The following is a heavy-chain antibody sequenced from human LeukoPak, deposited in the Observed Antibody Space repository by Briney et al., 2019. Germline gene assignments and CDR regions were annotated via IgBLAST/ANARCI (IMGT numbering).Heavy chain of an antibody. V-gene: IGHV4-34*01. CDR1: GGSFSGYY. CDR3: ARPVAFDI. J-gene: IGHJ3*02. CDR2: INHSGST. Sequence: SETLSLTCAVYGGSFSGYYWSWIRQPPGKGLEWIGEINHSGSTNYNPSLKSRVTISVDTSKNQFSLKLSSVTAADTAVYYCARPVAFDIWGQGTMVTVSS.